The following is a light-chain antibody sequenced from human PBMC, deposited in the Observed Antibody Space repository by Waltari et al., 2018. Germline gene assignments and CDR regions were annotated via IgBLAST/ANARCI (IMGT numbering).Light chain of an antibody. Sequence: DIQMTQSPSSLSASVGDRVTITCRASQSISSYLNWYQQKPGKAPKLLIYAASSLQSGVTSRFSGSGSGTDFTLTISSLQPEDFATYYCQQSYGTLWTFGQGTKVEIK. J-gene: IGKJ1*01. CDR2: AAS. V-gene: IGKV1-39*01. CDR3: QQSYGTLWT. CDR1: QSISSY.